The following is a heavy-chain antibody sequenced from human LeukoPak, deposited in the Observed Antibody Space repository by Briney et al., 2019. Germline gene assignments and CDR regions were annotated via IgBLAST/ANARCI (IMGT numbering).Heavy chain of an antibody. Sequence: SETLSLTCTVSGGSMSSYYWSWIRQPPGKGLEWIGYVYYSEVYDSGITKYNLSLKSRVTMSVDAPRNQFSLNLSSVTAADTAVYYCARDNQKWLDPWGQGTLVTVSS. CDR3: ARDNQKWLDP. CDR1: GGSMSSYY. D-gene: IGHD1-14*01. CDR2: VYYSEVYDSGIT. J-gene: IGHJ5*02. V-gene: IGHV4-59*01.